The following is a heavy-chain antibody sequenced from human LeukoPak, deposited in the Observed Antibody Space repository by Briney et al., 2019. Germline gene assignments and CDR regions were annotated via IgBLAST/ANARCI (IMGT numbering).Heavy chain of an antibody. J-gene: IGHJ4*02. CDR3: ARAGDYGDYDY. CDR1: GGSLSSGGHS. CDR2: IYHSGST. D-gene: IGHD4-17*01. Sequence: PSQTLSLTCAVSGGSLSSGGHSWSWIRQPPGKGLEWIGYIYHSGSTYYNPSLKSRVTISVDRSKNQFSLKLSSVTAADTAVYYCARAGDYGDYDYWGQGTLVTVSS. V-gene: IGHV4-30-2*01.